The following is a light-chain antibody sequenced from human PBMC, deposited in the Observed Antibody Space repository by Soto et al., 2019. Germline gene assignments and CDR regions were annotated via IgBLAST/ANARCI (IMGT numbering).Light chain of an antibody. Sequence: DIQMTQSPSSLSASVGDRVTITCRASQTIYSNLNWYQQKPGKAPNLLIYAASSLESGVPSRFSGSGSGTEFTLTISSLQPDDFATYCCQHYNSYSEALGQGTKVDI. V-gene: IGKV1-5*01. J-gene: IGKJ1*01. CDR3: QHYNSYSEA. CDR1: QTIYSN. CDR2: AAS.